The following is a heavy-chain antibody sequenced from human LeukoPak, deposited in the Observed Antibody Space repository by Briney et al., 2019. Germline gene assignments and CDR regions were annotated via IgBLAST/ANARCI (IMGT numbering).Heavy chain of an antibody. CDR2: IYTSGST. D-gene: IGHD3-9*01. V-gene: IGHV4-4*07. J-gene: IGHJ6*01. CDR1: GGSISSYY. Sequence: SETLSLTCTVSGGSISSYYWSWIRQPAGKGLEWIGRIYTSGSTNYNPSLKSRVTMSVDTSKNQFSLKLSSVTAADTAVYYCAGVRYYDILTGYGPPMDYGMDVWGQGTTVTVSS. CDR3: AGVRYYDILTGYGPPMDYGMDV.